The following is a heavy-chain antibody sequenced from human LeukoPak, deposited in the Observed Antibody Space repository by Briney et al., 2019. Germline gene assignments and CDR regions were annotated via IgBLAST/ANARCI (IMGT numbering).Heavy chain of an antibody. CDR3: ARVHTLTTVNNWFDP. J-gene: IGHJ5*02. D-gene: IGHD4-17*01. CDR2: INHSGST. CDR1: GGSFSGYY. V-gene: IGHV4-34*01. Sequence: PSETLSLTCAVYGGSFSGYYWSWIRQPPGKGPEWIGEINHSGSTNYNPSLKSRVTISVDTSKNQFSLKLSSVTAADTAVYYCARVHTLTTVNNWFDPWGQGTLVTVSS.